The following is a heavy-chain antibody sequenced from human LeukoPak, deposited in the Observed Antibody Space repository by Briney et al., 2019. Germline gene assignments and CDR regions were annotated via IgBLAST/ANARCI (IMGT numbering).Heavy chain of an antibody. CDR1: GFTFSNAW. CDR2: IKQDGSEK. CDR3: ARIIVVVVAATDAFDI. Sequence: HPGGSLRLSCAASGFTFSNAWMSWVRQAPGKGLEWVANIKQDGSEKYYVDSVKGRFTISRDNAKNSLYLQMNSLRAEDTAVYYCARIIVVVVAATDAFDIWGQGTMVTVSS. J-gene: IGHJ3*02. D-gene: IGHD2-15*01. V-gene: IGHV3-7*01.